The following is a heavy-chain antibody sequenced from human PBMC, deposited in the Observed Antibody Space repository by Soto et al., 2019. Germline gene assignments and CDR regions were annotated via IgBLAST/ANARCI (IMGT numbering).Heavy chain of an antibody. Sequence: VQLVESGGGLVQPGGSLRLSCAASGFTVSSNYMSWVRQAPGKGLEWVSVIYSGGSTYYADSVKGRFTISRDNSKNPLHLQMNSLRAEDTAVYYCARGFSGETGVDAFEIWGQGTMVTVSS. V-gene: IGHV3-66*01. CDR1: GFTVSSNY. CDR3: ARGFSGETGVDAFEI. J-gene: IGHJ3*02. CDR2: IYSGGST. D-gene: IGHD3-10*01.